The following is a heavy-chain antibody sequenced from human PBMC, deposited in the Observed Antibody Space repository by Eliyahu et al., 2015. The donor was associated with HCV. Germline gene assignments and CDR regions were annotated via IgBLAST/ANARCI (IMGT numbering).Heavy chain of an antibody. V-gene: IGHV3-15*01. Sequence: EVQLVESGGGLVKPGGSLXLXCAAXGFTFSXAXMXWVRXAPGKGLEWVGRIKSKTDGGTTDYAAPVKGRFTTSRDDSKNTLYLQMNSLKTEDTAVYYCTTTPFHLDYWGQGTLVTVSS. J-gene: IGHJ4*02. CDR3: TTTPFHLDY. CDR1: GFTFSXAX. CDR2: IKSKTDGGTT.